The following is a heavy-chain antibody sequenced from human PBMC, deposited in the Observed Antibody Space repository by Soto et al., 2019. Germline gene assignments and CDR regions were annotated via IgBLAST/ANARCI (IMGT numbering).Heavy chain of an antibody. Sequence: SETLSLTCSVSGGSVITGDYYWTWIRQPPGKGLEWIGYVFYTGGTHYNPSLRSRLTISVDTSKNQLSLRLTSVTAADTAVYHCARVVSPATIDPGFEFWGQGILVTVSS. CDR2: VFYTGGT. CDR1: GGSVITGDYY. D-gene: IGHD2-2*01. J-gene: IGHJ4*02. CDR3: ARVVSPATIDPGFEF. V-gene: IGHV4-61*08.